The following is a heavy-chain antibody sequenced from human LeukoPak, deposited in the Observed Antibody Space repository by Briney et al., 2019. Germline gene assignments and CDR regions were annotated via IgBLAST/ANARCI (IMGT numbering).Heavy chain of an antibody. Sequence: PSETLSLTCTVSGGSISSYFWNWIRQPPGKGLEWIGFIYYSGSTNYNPSLKSRVTMSVDTSKNQFSLKLSSVTAADTAVYYCARAIYYGSGSYYNDYFDYWGQGTLVTVSS. D-gene: IGHD3-10*01. V-gene: IGHV4-59*01. CDR3: ARAIYYGSGSYYNDYFDY. J-gene: IGHJ4*02. CDR2: IYYSGST. CDR1: GGSISSYF.